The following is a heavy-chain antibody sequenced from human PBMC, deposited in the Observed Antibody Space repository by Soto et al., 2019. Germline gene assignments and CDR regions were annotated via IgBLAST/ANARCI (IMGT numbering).Heavy chain of an antibody. CDR2: IGTVDDT. V-gene: IGHV3-13*01. CDR1: GFIFSSYD. Sequence: GGSLRLCCAASGFIFSSYDMHWVRQPTGKGLEWVSAIGTVDDTYYAGSVKGRFTISRENAKNSLYLQMNSLRDEDTAVYYCVREQRRKSGFDVFDIWGQGTMVTVSS. J-gene: IGHJ3*02. CDR3: VREQRRKSGFDVFDI.